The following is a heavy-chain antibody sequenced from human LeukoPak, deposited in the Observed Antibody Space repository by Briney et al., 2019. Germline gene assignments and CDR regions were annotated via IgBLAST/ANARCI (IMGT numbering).Heavy chain of an antibody. J-gene: IGHJ4*02. CDR2: ISGSGGST. D-gene: IGHD2-2*01. Sequence: GGSLRLSCAASGFTFSSYAMSGVRQAPGKGLEWVSAISGSGGSTYYADSVKGRFTISRNNSKNTLYLKMTRLRAEDPAVYYCPKGPVPAASFDYWGQGTMVTVSS. CDR3: PKGPVPAASFDY. CDR1: GFTFSSYA. V-gene: IGHV3-23*01.